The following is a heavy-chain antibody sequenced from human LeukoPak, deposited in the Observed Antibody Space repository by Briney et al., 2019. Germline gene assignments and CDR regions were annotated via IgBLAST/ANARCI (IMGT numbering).Heavy chain of an antibody. D-gene: IGHD2-21*02. Sequence: SVKVSCKASGWSFTGYYIHWLRQAPPQGLEWMGWINPNSGGTNYAQKFQGRVTMTRDTSISTAYMELSRLRSDDTAVYYCARAGGLLLGYWGQGTLVTVSS. V-gene: IGHV1-2*02. CDR3: ARAGGLLLGY. CDR1: GWSFTGYY. J-gene: IGHJ4*02. CDR2: INPNSGGT.